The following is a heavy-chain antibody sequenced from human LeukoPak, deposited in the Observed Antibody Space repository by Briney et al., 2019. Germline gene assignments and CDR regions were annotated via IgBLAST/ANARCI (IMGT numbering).Heavy chain of an antibody. Sequence: SETLSLTCTVSGGSINSGSYYWSWIRQPAGKGLEWIGRIYTSGTTNYNPSLKSRVTISVDTSKNQFSLKLSSVTAADTAVYYCARASHDYGDYSHFDYWGQGTLVTVSS. J-gene: IGHJ4*02. V-gene: IGHV4-61*02. CDR1: GGSINSGSYY. CDR2: IYTSGTT. D-gene: IGHD4-17*01. CDR3: ARASHDYGDYSHFDY.